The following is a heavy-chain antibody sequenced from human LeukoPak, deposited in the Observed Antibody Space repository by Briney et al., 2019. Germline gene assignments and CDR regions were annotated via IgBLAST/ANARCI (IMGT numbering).Heavy chain of an antibody. CDR1: GFTFSSYA. CDR3: AKVSYDIVVVPAARYFDY. D-gene: IGHD2-2*01. CDR2: ISGSGGST. Sequence: GGSLRLSCAASGFTFSSYAMSWVRQAPGKGLEWVSAISGSGGSTYYADSVKGRFTISRDNSKNTLYLQMNSLRAEDTAVYYCAKVSYDIVVVPAARYFDYWGQGTLVTVSS. V-gene: IGHV3-23*01. J-gene: IGHJ4*02.